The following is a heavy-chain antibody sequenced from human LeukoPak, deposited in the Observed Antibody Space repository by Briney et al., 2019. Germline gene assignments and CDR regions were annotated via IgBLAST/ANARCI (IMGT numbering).Heavy chain of an antibody. CDR2: ISGYNGNT. Sequence: ASVKVSCKASGYTFTSYDISWVRQAPGQGLEWMGWISGYNGNTNYAQKLHGRVTMTTDTSRSKAYMELRSLGSDDTAVYYCGRPGGAIVEATSDDWLDYWGQGTLVTVSS. CDR3: GRPGGAIVEATSDDWLDY. V-gene: IGHV1-18*01. CDR1: GYTFTSYD. J-gene: IGHJ4*02. D-gene: IGHD1-26*01.